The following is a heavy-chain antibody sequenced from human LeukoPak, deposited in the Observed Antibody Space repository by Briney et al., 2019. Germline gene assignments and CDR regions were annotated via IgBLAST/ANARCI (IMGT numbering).Heavy chain of an antibody. Sequence: GGSLRLSCAASGFTVSSNYMSWVRQAPGKGLEWVSVIYSGGSTYYADSVKGRFTISRDNSKNTLYLQMNSLRAEDTAVYYCASGTMVRGVMSGMDVWGQGTTVTVSS. D-gene: IGHD3-10*01. CDR1: GFTVSSNY. CDR2: IYSGGST. CDR3: ASGTMVRGVMSGMDV. J-gene: IGHJ6*02. V-gene: IGHV3-66*01.